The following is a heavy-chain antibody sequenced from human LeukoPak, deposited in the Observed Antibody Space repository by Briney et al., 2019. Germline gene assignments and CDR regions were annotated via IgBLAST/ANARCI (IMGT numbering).Heavy chain of an antibody. D-gene: IGHD3-9*01. J-gene: IGHJ5*02. CDR2: INHSGST. CDR3: ASLNYDILTGYYTGWFDP. CDR1: GGSFSGYY. Sequence: SETLSLTCAVYGGSFSGYYWSWIRQPPGKGLEWIGEINHSGSTNYNPSLKSRVTISVDTSKNQYSLNLSSVTAADTAVYYCASLNYDILTGYYTGWFDPWAQGTLVTVFS. V-gene: IGHV4-34*01.